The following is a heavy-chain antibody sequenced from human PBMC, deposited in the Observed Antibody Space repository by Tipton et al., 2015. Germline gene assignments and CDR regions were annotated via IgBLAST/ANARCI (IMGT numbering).Heavy chain of an antibody. V-gene: IGHV4-39*02. CDR3: ARRAQYRSSSAYYYGMDV. CDR1: GGSISSSTSY. Sequence: TLSLTCTVSGGSISSSTSYWAWIRQPPGKGLEWIGDIYYSGSTYYNPSLKSRVTISVDTPKNHFSLNLTSVTAADRAVYYCARRAQYRSSSAYYYGMDVWGQGTTVTVSS. CDR2: IYYSGST. J-gene: IGHJ6*02. D-gene: IGHD6-6*01.